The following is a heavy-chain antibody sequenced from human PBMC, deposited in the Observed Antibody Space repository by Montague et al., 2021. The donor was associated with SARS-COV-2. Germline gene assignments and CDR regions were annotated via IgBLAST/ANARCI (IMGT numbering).Heavy chain of an antibody. J-gene: IGHJ4*02. D-gene: IGHD3-22*01. CDR2: IYYSGST. V-gene: IGHV4-39*01. Sequence: SETLSFTCTVSGGSISSSSYYWGWIRQPPGKGLEWIGSIYYSGSTYYNPSLKSRVTISVDTSKNQFSLKLSSVTAADTAVYYCARQVGTMIVVVIIKLRYYFDYWGQGTLVTVSS. CDR1: GGSISSSSYY. CDR3: ARQVGTMIVVVIIKLRYYFDY.